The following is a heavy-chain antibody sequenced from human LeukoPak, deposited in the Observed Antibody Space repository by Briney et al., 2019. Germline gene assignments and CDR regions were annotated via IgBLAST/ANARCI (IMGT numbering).Heavy chain of an antibody. CDR2: ISYDGSDQ. CDR3: AKLGCSSTRCYTNY. J-gene: IGHJ4*02. D-gene: IGHD2-2*01. V-gene: IGHV3-30*18. CDR1: GFSFNTYA. Sequence: GGSLRLSCAASGFSFNTYAMRWVRQAPGKGLEWVAVISYDGSDQYYADSVKGRFTVSRDNSKNTLYLQMNSLRAEDTAVYYCAKLGCSSTRCYTNYWGQGTLVIVSS.